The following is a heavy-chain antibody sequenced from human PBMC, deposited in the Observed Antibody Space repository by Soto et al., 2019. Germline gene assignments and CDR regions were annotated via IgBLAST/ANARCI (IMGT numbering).Heavy chain of an antibody. J-gene: IGHJ4*02. CDR3: ARAPDIVVVPAAMVSPFDY. V-gene: IGHV4-34*01. Sequence: SETLSLTCAVYGGSFSGYYWSWIRQPPGKGLEWIGEINHSGSTNYNPSLKSRVTISVDTSKNQFSLKLSSVTAADTAVYYCARAPDIVVVPAAMVSPFDYWGQGTLVTVSS. CDR1: GGSFSGYY. D-gene: IGHD2-2*01. CDR2: INHSGST.